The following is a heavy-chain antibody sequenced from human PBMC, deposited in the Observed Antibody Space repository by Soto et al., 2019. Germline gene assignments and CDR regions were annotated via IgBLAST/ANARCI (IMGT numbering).Heavy chain of an antibody. Sequence: PGGSLRLSCAASGFTFSSYAMHWVRQAPGKGLEWVAVISYDGSNKYYADSVKGRFTISRDNSKNTLYLQMNSLRAEDTAVYYCAKNCYYDSSGYDYWGQGTLVTVSS. CDR3: AKNCYYDSSGYDY. CDR1: GFTFSSYA. J-gene: IGHJ4*02. CDR2: ISYDGSNK. V-gene: IGHV3-30*18. D-gene: IGHD3-22*01.